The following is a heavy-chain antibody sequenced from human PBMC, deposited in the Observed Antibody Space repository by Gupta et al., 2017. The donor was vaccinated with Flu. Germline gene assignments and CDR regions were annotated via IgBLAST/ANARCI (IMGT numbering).Heavy chain of an antibody. V-gene: IGHV3-66*02. J-gene: IGHJ2*01. Sequence: EVQLVESGGGLVQPGGSLRLSCAASGFTVSSNYMSWVRQAPGKGLEWVSVIYSGGSTYYADSVKGRFTISRDNSKNTLYLQMNSLRAEDTAVYYCARHYGDYVSPWYFDLWGRGTLVTVSS. CDR3: ARHYGDYVSPWYFDL. CDR2: IYSGGST. D-gene: IGHD4-17*01. CDR1: GFTVSSNY.